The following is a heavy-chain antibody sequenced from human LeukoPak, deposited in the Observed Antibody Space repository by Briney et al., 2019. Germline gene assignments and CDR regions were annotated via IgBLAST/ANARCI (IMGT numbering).Heavy chain of an antibody. J-gene: IGHJ4*02. CDR3: ARELRYCSSTSCFDATYYFDY. CDR1: GFTFSSYA. Sequence: SGGSLRLSCAASGFTFSSYAMSWVRQAPGKGLEWVSAISGSGVSTYYADSVKGRFTISRDNSKNTLYLQMNSLRAEDTAVYYCARELRYCSSTSCFDATYYFDYWGQGTLVTVSS. CDR2: ISGSGVST. V-gene: IGHV3-23*01. D-gene: IGHD2-2*01.